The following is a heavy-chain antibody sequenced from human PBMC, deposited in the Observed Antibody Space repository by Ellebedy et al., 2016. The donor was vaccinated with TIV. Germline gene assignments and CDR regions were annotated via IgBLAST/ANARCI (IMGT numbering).Heavy chain of an antibody. D-gene: IGHD1-26*01. V-gene: IGHV3-23*01. CDR1: RFTFSIYA. CDR3: AKGMSGVHYYSGIDV. Sequence: GESLKISCAASRFTFSIYAMSWVRQAPGKGLEWVSAISGDGISKYYADSVKGRFTISRDNSKNTLYVQINSLRAEDTAVYYCAKGMSGVHYYSGIDVWGQGTTVTVSS. J-gene: IGHJ6*02. CDR2: ISGDGISK.